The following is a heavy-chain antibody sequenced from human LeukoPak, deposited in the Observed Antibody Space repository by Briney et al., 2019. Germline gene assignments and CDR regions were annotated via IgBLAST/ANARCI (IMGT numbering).Heavy chain of an antibody. Sequence: PGGSLRLSCAASGFTFSKSAMNWVRQAPGKGLEWVSAITGSGASAYYADSVKGRFTISRDNAKNSLYLQMNSLRAEDTAVYYCARDSGSYSYWGQGTLVTVSS. V-gene: IGHV3-23*01. CDR2: ITGSGASA. CDR3: ARDSGSYSY. J-gene: IGHJ4*02. D-gene: IGHD1-26*01. CDR1: GFTFSKSA.